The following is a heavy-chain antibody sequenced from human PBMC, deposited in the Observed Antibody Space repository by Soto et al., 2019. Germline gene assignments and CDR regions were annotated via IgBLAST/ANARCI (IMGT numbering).Heavy chain of an antibody. D-gene: IGHD3-22*01. CDR2: INPSGGST. Sequence: ASVKVSCKASGYTFTSYYMHWVRQAPGQGLEWMGIINPSGGSTSYAQKFQGRVTMTRDTSTSTVYMELSSLRSEDTAVYYCARPHREYYDSSGPFDYWGQGTLVTVSS. CDR1: GYTFTSYY. V-gene: IGHV1-46*01. CDR3: ARPHREYYDSSGPFDY. J-gene: IGHJ4*02.